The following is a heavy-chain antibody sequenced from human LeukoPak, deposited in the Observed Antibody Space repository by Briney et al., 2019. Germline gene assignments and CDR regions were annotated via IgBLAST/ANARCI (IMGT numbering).Heavy chain of an antibody. CDR2: IYYSGST. Sequence: AETLSLTCTVSGGSISSSIYYWGWIRQPPGKGLEWIGTIYYSGSTYYNPSLKSRVTMSVDTSKNQFSLKLSSVTAADTAVYYCARQYTAIVVVVAVTRGDWYFDLWGRGTLVTVSS. V-gene: IGHV4-39*01. CDR3: ARQYTAIVVVVAVTRGDWYFDL. CDR1: GGSISSSIYY. D-gene: IGHD2-15*01. J-gene: IGHJ2*01.